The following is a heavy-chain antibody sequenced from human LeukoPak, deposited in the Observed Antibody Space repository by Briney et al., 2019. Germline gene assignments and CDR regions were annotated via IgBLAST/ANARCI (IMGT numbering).Heavy chain of an antibody. CDR2: IYYSGST. CDR1: GGSISSGDYY. J-gene: IGHJ5*02. D-gene: IGHD3-3*01. CDR3: ARDRAYYDFWSGYRHPLNWFDP. V-gene: IGHV4-30-4*08. Sequence: SQTLSLTCTVSGGSISSGDYYWSWIRQPPGKGLEWIVYIYYSGSTYYNPSLKSRVTISVDTSKNQFSLKLSSVTAADTAVYYCARDRAYYDFWSGYRHPLNWFDPWGQGTLVTVSS.